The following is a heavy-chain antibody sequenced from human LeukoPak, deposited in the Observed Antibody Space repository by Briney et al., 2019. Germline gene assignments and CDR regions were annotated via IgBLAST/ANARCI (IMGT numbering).Heavy chain of an antibody. V-gene: IGHV4-59*12. CDR3: ARVGPSGGYGGIDY. CDR2: IYYSGST. D-gene: IGHD4-23*01. CDR1: GGSISTYY. J-gene: IGHJ4*02. Sequence: PSETLSLTCTVSGGSISTYYWSWIRQPPGKGLEWIGYIYYSGSTNYNPSLESRVTMSVDTSKNQFSLKLSSVTAADTAVYYCARVGPSGGYGGIDYWGQGTLVTVSS.